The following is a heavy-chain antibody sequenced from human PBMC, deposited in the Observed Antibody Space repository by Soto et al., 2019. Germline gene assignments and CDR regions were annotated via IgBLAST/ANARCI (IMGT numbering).Heavy chain of an antibody. V-gene: IGHV4-4*02. CDR2: IYHSGST. Sequence: SVTLSLTCAVSGGSISSSNWWSRVSQPPGKGLEWIGEIYHSGSTNYNPSLKSRVTISVDKSKNQFSLKLSSVTAADTAVYYCAKTRGITGTLYYFDYWGQGTLVTVSS. J-gene: IGHJ4*02. D-gene: IGHD1-20*01. CDR3: AKTRGITGTLYYFDY. CDR1: GGSISSSNW.